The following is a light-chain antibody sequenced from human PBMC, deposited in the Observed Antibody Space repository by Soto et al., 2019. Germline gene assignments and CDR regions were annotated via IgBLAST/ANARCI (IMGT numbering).Light chain of an antibody. Sequence: QSALTQPASVSGSPGQSITISCTGTISDVGSYDLVSLYQQHPGKAPKLMIYEGSKRPSGVSSRFSGSKSGNTASLTISGLQAEDEADYYCCSYAGSSTSWVFGGGTHLTVL. V-gene: IGLV2-23*01. J-gene: IGLJ3*02. CDR3: CSYAGSSTSWV. CDR1: ISDVGSYDL. CDR2: EGS.